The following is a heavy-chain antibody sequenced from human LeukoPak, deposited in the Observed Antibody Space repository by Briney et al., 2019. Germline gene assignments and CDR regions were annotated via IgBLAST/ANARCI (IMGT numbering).Heavy chain of an antibody. CDR1: GGTFSSYA. D-gene: IGHD6-13*01. J-gene: IGHJ4*02. CDR3: ARASRPGPSGIAAPDY. Sequence: GASVKVSCKASGGTFSSYAISWVRQAPGQGLEWMGGIIPIFGTANYAQKFQGRVTITADESTSTAYMELSSLRSEDTAVYYCARASRPGPSGIAAPDYWGQGTLVTVSS. CDR2: IIPIFGTA. V-gene: IGHV1-69*13.